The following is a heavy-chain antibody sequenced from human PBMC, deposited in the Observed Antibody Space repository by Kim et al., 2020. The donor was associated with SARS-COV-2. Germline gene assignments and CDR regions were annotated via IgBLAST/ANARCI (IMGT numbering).Heavy chain of an antibody. Sequence: GGSLRLSCAASGFTFSSYIMHWVRQAPGKGLECVATLSYDESNIDYADSVKGRFTISRDTAKKTLYLQMDSLRAEDTAIYYCAREASDLYYESAFDVWGHGTMVTVSS. CDR1: GFTFSSYI. D-gene: IGHD3-22*01. CDR3: AREASDLYYESAFDV. CDR2: LSYDESNI. V-gene: IGHV3-30*04. J-gene: IGHJ3*01.